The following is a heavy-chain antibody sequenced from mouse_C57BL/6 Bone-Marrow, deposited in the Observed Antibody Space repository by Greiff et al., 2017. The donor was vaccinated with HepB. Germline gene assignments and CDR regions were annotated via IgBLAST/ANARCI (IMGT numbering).Heavy chain of an antibody. J-gene: IGHJ3*01. CDR2: ISDGGSYT. CDR1: GFTFSDYY. V-gene: IGHV5-4*02. CDR3: ARAGGYPQAWFAY. Sequence: EVQGVESGGGLVKPGGSLKLSCAASGFTFSDYYMYWVRQTPEKRLEWVATISDGGSYTYYPDSVKGRFTISRDNAKNNLYLQMSSLKSEDTAMYYCARAGGYPQAWFAYWAKGLWSLSLQ.